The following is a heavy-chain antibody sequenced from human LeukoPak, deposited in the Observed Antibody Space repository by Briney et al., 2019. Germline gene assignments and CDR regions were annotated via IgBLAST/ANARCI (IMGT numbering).Heavy chain of an antibody. CDR3: ARDGGLRSPDY. V-gene: IGHV3-74*01. CDR1: GFTFSSYW. Sequence: GGSLRLSCAASGFTFSSYWMHWVRQAPGKGLVWVSRINSDGSSTSYADSVKGRFTISRDNAKNTLFLQMNSLRAEDTAVYYCARDGGLRSPDYWGQGTLVTVSS. CDR2: INSDGSST. J-gene: IGHJ4*02. D-gene: IGHD5-12*01.